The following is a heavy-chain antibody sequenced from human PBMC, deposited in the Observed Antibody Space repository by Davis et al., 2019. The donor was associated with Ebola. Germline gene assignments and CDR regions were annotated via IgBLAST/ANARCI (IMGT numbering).Heavy chain of an antibody. CDR1: GGSISSSSYY. D-gene: IGHD4-11*01. J-gene: IGHJ4*02. CDR3: AKLNTVTTWPVVGY. CDR2: ISGSGGST. Sequence: GGSLRLSCTVSGGSISSSSYYWGWIRQPPGKGLEWVSAISGSGGSTYYADSVKGRFTISKDNSKNTLYLQMNSLRAEDTAVYYCAKLNTVTTWPVVGYWGQGTLVTVSS. V-gene: IGHV3-23*01.